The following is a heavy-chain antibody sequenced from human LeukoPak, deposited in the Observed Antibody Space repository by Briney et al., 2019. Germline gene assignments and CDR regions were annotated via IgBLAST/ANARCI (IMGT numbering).Heavy chain of an antibody. Sequence: SVKISCKASGGTFISYAISWVRQAPGQGLEWMGGIISIFGTANYAQKFQGRVTITTDESTSTACMELSSLRSEYTAVYYCARDSGYCSSTSCYTAYNWFDPWGQGTLVTVSS. CDR2: IISIFGTA. J-gene: IGHJ5*02. CDR3: ARDSGYCSSTSCYTAYNWFDP. D-gene: IGHD2-2*02. V-gene: IGHV1-69*05. CDR1: GGTFISYA.